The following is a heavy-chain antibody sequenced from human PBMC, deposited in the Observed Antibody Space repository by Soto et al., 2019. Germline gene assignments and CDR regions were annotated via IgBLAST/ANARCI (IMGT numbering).Heavy chain of an antibody. J-gene: IGHJ5*02. CDR1: GYSFTTYW. Sequence: GESLKISCEASGYSFTTYWISWVRQMPGKGLEWMGAIDPRDSYTKYSPSFQGHVTISVDKSISTAYLQWNSLKASDTAIYYCAREKSDLELFNWLDPWGQGTLVTVSS. CDR2: IDPRDSYT. CDR3: AREKSDLELFNWLDP. V-gene: IGHV5-10-1*01. D-gene: IGHD1-7*01.